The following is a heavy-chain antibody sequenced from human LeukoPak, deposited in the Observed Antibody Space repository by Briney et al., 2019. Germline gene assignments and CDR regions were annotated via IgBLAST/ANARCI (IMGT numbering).Heavy chain of an antibody. CDR2: IQNSDT. D-gene: IGHD1-26*01. V-gene: IGHV4-4*07. J-gene: IGHJ5*02. CDR1: GGSISTNH. Sequence: SETLSLTCTVSGGSISTNHWNWIRQPAGKGLEWIGRIQNSDTNYNPSLKSRVIISVDTSKRQFSLKMSSVTAADTAVYYCARRTDSGSDNWFDHCGQGTLVTVSS. CDR3: ARRTDSGSDNWFDH.